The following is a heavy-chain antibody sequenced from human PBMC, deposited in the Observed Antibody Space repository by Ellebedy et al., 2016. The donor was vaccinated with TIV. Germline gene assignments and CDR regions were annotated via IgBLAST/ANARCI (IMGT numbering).Heavy chain of an antibody. CDR2: IWYDGSNK. V-gene: IGHV3-33*01. J-gene: IGHJ6*02. CDR1: GFTFRSYG. D-gene: IGHD6-6*01. CDR3: ARRIAGRPDYYYAMDV. Sequence: PGGSLRLSCAASGFTFRSYGMHRVLQAPGKGLEWVAVIWYDGSNKYYGDSVKGRFTISRDNSKNTLSLQMNSLRAEDTAVYYCARRIAGRPDYYYAMDVWGQGTTVTVAS.